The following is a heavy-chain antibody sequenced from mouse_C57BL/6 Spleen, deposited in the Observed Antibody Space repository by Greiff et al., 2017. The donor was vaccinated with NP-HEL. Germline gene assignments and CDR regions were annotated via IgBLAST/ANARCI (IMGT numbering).Heavy chain of an antibody. V-gene: IGHV2-5*01. CDR1: GFSLTSYG. CDR2: IWRGGST. Sequence: QVPLKQSGPGLVQPSQSLSITCTVSGFSLTSYGVHWVRQSPGKGLEWLGVIWRGGSTDYNAALMLRLSITKDNSKSQVFFKMNSLQADDTAIYYCAKNDDAMDYWGQGTSVTVSS. CDR3: AKNDDAMDY. J-gene: IGHJ4*01.